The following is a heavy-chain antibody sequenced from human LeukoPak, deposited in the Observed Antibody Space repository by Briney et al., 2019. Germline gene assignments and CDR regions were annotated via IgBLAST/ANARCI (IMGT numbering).Heavy chain of an antibody. V-gene: IGHV4-59*01. CDR2: IYYSGST. CDR3: ARAEWEYYFDY. D-gene: IGHD1-26*01. CDR1: GGSISSYY. Sequence: SEPLSLTCTVSGGSISSYYWSWIRQPPGKGLEWIGYIYYSGSTNYNPSLKSRVTISVDTSKNQFSLKLSSVTAADTAVYYCARAEWEYYFDYWGQGTLVTVSS. J-gene: IGHJ4*02.